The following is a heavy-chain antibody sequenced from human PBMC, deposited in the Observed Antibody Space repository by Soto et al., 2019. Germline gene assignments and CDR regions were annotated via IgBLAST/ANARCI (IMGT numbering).Heavy chain of an antibody. J-gene: IGHJ4*02. D-gene: IGHD4-17*01. CDR1: GGSISSYY. V-gene: IGHV4-59*01. CDR3: ARARVRSEFDY. Sequence: SETLSLTCTVSGGSISSYYWSWIRQSPGKGLEWIGYIYYSGSTNYNPSLKSRVTISVDTSKNQSSLKLSSVTAADTAVYYCARARVRSEFDYWGQGTLVTVSS. CDR2: IYYSGST.